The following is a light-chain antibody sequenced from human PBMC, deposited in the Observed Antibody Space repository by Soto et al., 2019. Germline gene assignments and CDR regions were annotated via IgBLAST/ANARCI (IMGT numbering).Light chain of an antibody. CDR2: DAS. Sequence: EIVLTQSPATLSLSPGERATLSCRASQSVSSYLAWYQQKPGQAPRLLIYDASNRATGIPARFSGSGSGTDFTLTISSLEPEDFAFYYFQQRSNWPLTFGGGTKVEIK. CDR3: QQRSNWPLT. V-gene: IGKV3-11*01. CDR1: QSVSSY. J-gene: IGKJ4*01.